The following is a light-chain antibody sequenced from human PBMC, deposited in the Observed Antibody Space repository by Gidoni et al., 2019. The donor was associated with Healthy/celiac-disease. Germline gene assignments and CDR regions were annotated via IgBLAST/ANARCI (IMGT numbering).Light chain of an antibody. CDR2: D. CDR1: QSVSSY. Sequence: ESVFTQSPATLSLSPGERATLSCRASQSVSSYLAWYQQKPGQAPRLLIYDAARFSGSGSVTDFTLTISSREPEDFAVYYCQQRSNWPPIFTFGPGTKVDIK. J-gene: IGKJ3*01. CDR3: QQRSNWPPIFT. V-gene: IGKV3-11*01.